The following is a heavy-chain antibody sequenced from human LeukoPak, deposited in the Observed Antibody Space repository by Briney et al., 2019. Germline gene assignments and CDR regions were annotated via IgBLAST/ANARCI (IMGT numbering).Heavy chain of an antibody. D-gene: IGHD4-17*01. CDR3: ARTHYGDYEGWVGMDV. Sequence: SVKVSCKASGGTFSSYAISWVRQAPGQGLEWMGRTIPILGIANYAQKFQGRVTITADKSTSTAYMELSSLRSEDTAVYYCARTHYGDYEGWVGMDVWGQGTTVTVSS. V-gene: IGHV1-69*04. J-gene: IGHJ6*02. CDR1: GGTFSSYA. CDR2: TIPILGIA.